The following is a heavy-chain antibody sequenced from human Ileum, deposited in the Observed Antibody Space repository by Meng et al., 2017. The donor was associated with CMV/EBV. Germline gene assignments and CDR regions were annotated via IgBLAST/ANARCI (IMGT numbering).Heavy chain of an antibody. CDR1: GCSINSGGYY. V-gene: IGHV4-31*02. J-gene: IGHJ4*02. CDR3: ARIWSYYAYVEF. D-gene: IGHD1-26*01. CDR2: IFYTGTT. Sequence: TVSGCSINSGGYYWNWIRQHPGEGLQWIGNIFYTGTTYYNPSLKSRVAISLDTSKNQFSLKLTSVTAADTAVYYCARIWSYYAYVEFWGQGTLVTVSS.